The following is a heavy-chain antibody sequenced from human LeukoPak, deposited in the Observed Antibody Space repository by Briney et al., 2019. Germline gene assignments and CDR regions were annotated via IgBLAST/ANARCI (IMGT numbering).Heavy chain of an antibody. D-gene: IGHD6-13*01. V-gene: IGHV1-18*01. CDR2: TSTHNANV. CDR3: ARIGVSVSAAGRYTDAFDI. J-gene: IGHJ3*02. Sequence: ASVKVSCKASGYTFTSYDINWVRQAPGQGLEWMGWTSTHNANVNYAQNFQGRVTMTTDTSTTTGYMELRSLRSDDTAVYYCARIGVSVSAAGRYTDAFDIWGQGTMVTVSS. CDR1: GYTFTSYD.